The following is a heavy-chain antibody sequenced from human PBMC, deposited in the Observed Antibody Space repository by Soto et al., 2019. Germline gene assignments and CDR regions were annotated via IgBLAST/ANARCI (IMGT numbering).Heavy chain of an antibody. Sequence: QVQLVESGGGVVQPGRSLRLSCAASGFTFSSYGMHWVRQAPGKGLEWVAVIWYDGSNKYYADSVKGRFTISRDNSKNPVYLQMNSLRAEDTAVYYCARDSVAGYYYYYGMDVWGQGTTVTVSS. CDR2: IWYDGSNK. J-gene: IGHJ6*02. CDR1: GFTFSSYG. CDR3: ARDSVAGYYYYYGMDV. V-gene: IGHV3-33*01. D-gene: IGHD6-19*01.